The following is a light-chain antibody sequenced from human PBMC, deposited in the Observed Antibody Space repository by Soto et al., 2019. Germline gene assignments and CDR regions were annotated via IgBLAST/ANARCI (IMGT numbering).Light chain of an antibody. CDR1: QSVSSNY. J-gene: IGKJ3*01. CDR2: GAS. CDR3: HQYGRSPIYT. Sequence: EMVLTQSPGTLSLSPGATATLSCRASQSVSSNYLAWFQQKPGQAPRLLIYGASSRATGIPDRFSGSGSGTDFTLTISRLEPEDFAVYYCHQYGRSPIYTFGPGTKVDFK. V-gene: IGKV3-20*01.